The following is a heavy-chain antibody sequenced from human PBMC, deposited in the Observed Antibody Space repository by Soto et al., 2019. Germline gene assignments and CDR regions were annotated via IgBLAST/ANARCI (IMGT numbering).Heavy chain of an antibody. Sequence: ASETLSLNCNVSGGSIGGYYWNWIRQSPGRGLEWIGSILYSGNTNYNPSLSSRVTISVDPSKNQFSLKVHSVNAADTAIYYCAKSRGITGTTFNWFDSWGQGTQVTVSS. CDR3: AKSRGITGTTFNWFDS. D-gene: IGHD1-20*01. CDR1: GGSIGGYY. CDR2: ILYSGNT. V-gene: IGHV4-59*01. J-gene: IGHJ5*01.